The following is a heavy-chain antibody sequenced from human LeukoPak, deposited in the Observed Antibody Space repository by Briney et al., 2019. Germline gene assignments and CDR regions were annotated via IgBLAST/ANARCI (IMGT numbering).Heavy chain of an antibody. J-gene: IGHJ6*03. CDR3: AGGSLVTTKYYYYYMDV. D-gene: IGHD4-17*01. CDR2: IIPIFGTA. Sequence: ASVKVSCKASGGTFSSYAISWVRQAPGQGLEWMGRIIPIFGTANYAQKFQGRVTITTDESTSTAYMELSRLRSDDTAVYYCAGGSLVTTKYYYYYMDVWGKGTTVTVSS. V-gene: IGHV1-69*05. CDR1: GGTFSSYA.